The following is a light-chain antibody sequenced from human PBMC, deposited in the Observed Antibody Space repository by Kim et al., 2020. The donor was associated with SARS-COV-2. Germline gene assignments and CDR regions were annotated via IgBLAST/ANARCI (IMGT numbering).Light chain of an antibody. V-gene: IGKV3-20*01. J-gene: IGKJ2*01. CDR1: QSVSKNF. CDR2: GAS. CDR3: QQYGTPPYT. Sequence: LSPGERATPASRASQSVSKNFLAWDRERTGQPRSLLIYGASTRATGSPDRISGSGSGTDFTLTITRLEPEDFAVYYCQQYGTPPYTFGQGTKLEI.